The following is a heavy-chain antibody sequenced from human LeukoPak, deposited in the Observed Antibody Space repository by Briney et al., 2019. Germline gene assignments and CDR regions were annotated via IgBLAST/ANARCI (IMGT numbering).Heavy chain of an antibody. V-gene: IGHV3-23*01. D-gene: IGHD4-17*01. CDR2: ISGSGGST. Sequence: PGGSLRLSCAASGFTFSSYAMSCVRPAPGKGLEWASDISGSGGSTYYADSVKGRFTISRDNSKNTLYLQMNSLRAEDTAVYYCARGTYGVDYFDYWGQGTLVTVSS. CDR1: GFTFSSYA. CDR3: ARGTYGVDYFDY. J-gene: IGHJ4*02.